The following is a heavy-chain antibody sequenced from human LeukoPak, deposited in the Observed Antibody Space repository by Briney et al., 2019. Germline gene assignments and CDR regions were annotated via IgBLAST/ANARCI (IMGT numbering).Heavy chain of an antibody. J-gene: IGHJ6*03. CDR3: ARGPYYDISYHYYMDV. V-gene: IGHV1-2*02. D-gene: IGHD3-9*01. CDR2: ISPNSGGT. CDR1: GYTFIDYY. Sequence: ASVKVSCKASGYTFIDYYIHWVRQAPGQGLEWMGWISPNSGGTIYAQTFQGRVTMTRDTSISTAYMELSRLRSDDTALYYCARGPYYDISYHYYMDVWGKGTTVTVSS.